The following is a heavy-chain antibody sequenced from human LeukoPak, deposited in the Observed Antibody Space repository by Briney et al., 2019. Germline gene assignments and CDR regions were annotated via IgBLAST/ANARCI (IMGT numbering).Heavy chain of an antibody. CDR2: IIPIFGTA. J-gene: IGHJ4*02. V-gene: IGHV1-69*05. CDR3: ARDAAGGYYDSSGYYQTTGDYFDY. CDR1: GGTFSSYA. D-gene: IGHD3-22*01. Sequence: SVTVSCKASGGTFSSYAISWVRQAPGQGLEWMGGIIPIFGTANYAQKFQGRVTMTRDTSTSTVYMELSSLRSEDTAVYYCARDAAGGYYDSSGYYQTTGDYFDYWGQGTLVTVSS.